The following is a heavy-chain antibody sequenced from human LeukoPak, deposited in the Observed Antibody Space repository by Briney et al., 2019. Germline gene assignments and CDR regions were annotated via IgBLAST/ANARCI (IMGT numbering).Heavy chain of an antibody. D-gene: IGHD3-10*01. CDR3: ARAVTMVRGVIMDYYYGMDV. J-gene: IGHJ6*04. CDR2: IIPIFGTA. CDR1: GGTFSSYA. Sequence: GASVTVSCKASGGTFSSYAISWVRQAPGQGLEWMGGIIPIFGTANYAQKFQGRVTINADKSTSTAYMELSSLRSEDTAVYYCARAVTMVRGVIMDYYYGMDVWGKGTTVTVSS. V-gene: IGHV1-69*06.